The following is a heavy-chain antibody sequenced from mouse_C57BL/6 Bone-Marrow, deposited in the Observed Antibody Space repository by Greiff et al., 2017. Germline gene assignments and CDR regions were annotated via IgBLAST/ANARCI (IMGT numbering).Heavy chain of an antibody. CDR3: ARRDYGDHYYAMDY. V-gene: IGHV1-9*01. Sequence: VLLQQSGAELMKPGASVKLSCKATGYTFTGYWIEWVKQRPGHGLEWIGEILPGSGSTNYNEKFKGKATFTADTSSNTAYMQLSSLTTEDSASYYCARRDYGDHYYAMDYWGQGTSVTVSS. CDR1: GYTFTGYW. CDR2: ILPGSGST. D-gene: IGHD2-13*01. J-gene: IGHJ4*01.